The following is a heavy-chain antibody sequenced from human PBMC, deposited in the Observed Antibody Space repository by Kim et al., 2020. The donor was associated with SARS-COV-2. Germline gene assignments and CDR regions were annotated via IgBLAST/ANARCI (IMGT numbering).Heavy chain of an antibody. V-gene: IGHV3-48*03. CDR1: GFTFSSYE. CDR2: ISSSGSTI. J-gene: IGHJ4*02. Sequence: GGSLRLSCAASGFTFSSYEMNWVRQAPGKGLEWVSYISSSGSTIYYADSVKGRFTISRDNAKNSLYLQMNSLRAEDTAVYYCARKRSSGYYYDLGLDFDYWGQGTLVTVSS. D-gene: IGHD3-22*01. CDR3: ARKRSSGYYYDLGLDFDY.